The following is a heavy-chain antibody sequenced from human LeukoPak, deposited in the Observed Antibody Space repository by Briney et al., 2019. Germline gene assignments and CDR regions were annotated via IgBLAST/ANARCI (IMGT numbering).Heavy chain of an antibody. D-gene: IGHD2-2*01. V-gene: IGHV3-74*01. CDR2: INSDGSST. Sequence: GGSLRLSCAASGFTFSSYWMHWVRQAPGKGLVWVSRINSDGSSTSYADSVKGRFTISRDNAKNTLYLQMNSLRAEDTAVYYCARRVVVPAAPYYFDYWGQGTLVTVSS. J-gene: IGHJ4*02. CDR1: GFTFSSYW. CDR3: ARRVVVPAAPYYFDY.